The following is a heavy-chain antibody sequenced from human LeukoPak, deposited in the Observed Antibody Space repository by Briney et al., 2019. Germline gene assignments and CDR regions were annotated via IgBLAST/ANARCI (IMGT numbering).Heavy chain of an antibody. V-gene: IGHV4-34*01. CDR2: SNHGGTT. CDR1: GGSFSGYY. CDR3: ARAQLGGPVDY. J-gene: IGHJ4*02. Sequence: SETLSLTCAVYGGSFSGYYWSWIRQPPGKGLGWIGESNHGGTTNYNPSLKSRVTISVDTSKNQFSLKLNSVTAADTAVYYCARAQLGGPVDYWGRGTLVTVSS. D-gene: IGHD3-16*01.